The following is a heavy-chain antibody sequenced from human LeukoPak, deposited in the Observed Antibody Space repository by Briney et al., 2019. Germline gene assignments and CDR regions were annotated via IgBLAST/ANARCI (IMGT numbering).Heavy chain of an antibody. Sequence: GGSLRLSCAASGFTFSDFGMGWVRQAPGEGLEWVSGINSRETFYADSVKGRFTISRDNSKNTLYLQMNSLRAEDTAVYYCALIAAAGPNWFDPWGQGTLVTVSS. V-gene: IGHV3-23*01. CDR1: GFTFSDFG. D-gene: IGHD6-13*01. CDR2: INSRET. J-gene: IGHJ5*02. CDR3: ALIAAAGPNWFDP.